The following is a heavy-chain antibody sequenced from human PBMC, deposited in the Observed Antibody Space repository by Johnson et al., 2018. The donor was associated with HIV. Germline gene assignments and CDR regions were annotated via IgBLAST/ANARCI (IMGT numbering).Heavy chain of an antibody. CDR1: GFTFSNYA. CDR3: NTDLAAVGSGAFDI. V-gene: IGHV3-74*02. J-gene: IGHJ3*02. Sequence: VQLVESGGGVVQPGRSLRLSCAASGFTFSNYAMHWVRQAPGKGLVWVSRSNSDGSRTNYADSVKGRFTISRDKATNTLQLQMNSLRAEYTAVYYCNTDLAAVGSGAFDIWGQGTMVTVSS. CDR2: SNSDGSRT. D-gene: IGHD6-13*01.